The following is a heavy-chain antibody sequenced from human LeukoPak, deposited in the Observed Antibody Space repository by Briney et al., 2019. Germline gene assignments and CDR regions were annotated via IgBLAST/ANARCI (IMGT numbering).Heavy chain of an antibody. D-gene: IGHD6-19*01. V-gene: IGHV4-39*01. CDR1: GGSISSSSYY. Sequence: SETLSLTYTVSGGSISSSSYYWGWIRQPPGKGLEWLGTMYYTGSTYYNPSLKSRVTISVDTSQNQFSLKLSSVTATDTAVYYCARHPHSSGWYKDAFDIWGQGTMVTVSS. CDR2: MYYTGST. CDR3: ARHPHSSGWYKDAFDI. J-gene: IGHJ3*02.